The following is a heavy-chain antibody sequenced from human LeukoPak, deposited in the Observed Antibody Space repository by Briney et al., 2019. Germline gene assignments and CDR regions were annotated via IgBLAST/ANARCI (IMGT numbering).Heavy chain of an antibody. CDR1: GFTVSSNY. CDR2: IYSGGST. V-gene: IGHV3-53*01. Sequence: PGGSLRLSCAASGFTVSSNYMSWVRQAAGKGLEWVSVIYSGGSTYYADSVKGRFTISRDNSKNTLYLQMNSLRAEDTAVYYCAINWGFYYFDYWGQGTLVTVSS. J-gene: IGHJ4*02. CDR3: AINWGFYYFDY. D-gene: IGHD7-27*01.